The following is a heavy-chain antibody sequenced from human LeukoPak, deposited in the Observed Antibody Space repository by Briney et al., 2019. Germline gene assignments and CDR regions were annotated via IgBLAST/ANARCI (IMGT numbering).Heavy chain of an antibody. V-gene: IGHV3-23*01. D-gene: IGHD3-22*01. CDR2: ISGNGQQT. CDR3: AKDANYYDSSGYLIPFDY. Sequence: GGSLRLSCSASGFTFSRFAMTWVRQPPGKGLDWVSSISGNGQQTYYADSVKGRFSVSRDNSKNILYLQMDSLRADDSALYYCAKDANYYDSSGYLIPFDYWGQGTLVTVSS. J-gene: IGHJ4*02. CDR1: GFTFSRFA.